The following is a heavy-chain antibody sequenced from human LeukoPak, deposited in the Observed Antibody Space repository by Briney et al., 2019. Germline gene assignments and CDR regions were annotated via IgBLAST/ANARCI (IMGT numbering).Heavy chain of an antibody. J-gene: IGHJ4*02. CDR3: ARTVGATRYYFDY. D-gene: IGHD1-26*01. V-gene: IGHV4-31*03. CDR1: GGSISSGGYY. Sequence: PSETLSLTCTVSGGSISSGGYYWSWIRQHPGKGLEWIGYIYYSGSTYYNPSLKSRVTISVDTSKNQFSLKLSSVTAADTAVYYCARTVGATRYYFDYWGQGTLVTVSS. CDR2: IYYSGST.